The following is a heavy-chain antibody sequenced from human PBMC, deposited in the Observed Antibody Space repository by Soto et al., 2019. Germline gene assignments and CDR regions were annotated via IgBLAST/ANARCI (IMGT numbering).Heavy chain of an antibody. J-gene: IGHJ2*01. V-gene: IGHV3-21*01. Sequence: PWGSLRLSCAASGFTFISYSINFFGQSPFKGLEWVSSISSSSSYIYYADSVKGRFTISRDNAKNSLYLQMNSLRAEDTAVYYCARRGGSSSGDWYFDLWGRGTLVTVSS. D-gene: IGHD6-6*01. CDR2: ISSSSSYI. CDR3: ARRGGSSSGDWYFDL. CDR1: GFTFISYS.